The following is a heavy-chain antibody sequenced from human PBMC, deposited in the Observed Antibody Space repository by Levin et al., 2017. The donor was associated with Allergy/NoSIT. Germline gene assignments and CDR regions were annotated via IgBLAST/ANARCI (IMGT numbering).Heavy chain of an antibody. CDR2: ISATGGSY. Sequence: PSETLSLTCEARGIIFSNHGMSWVRQAPGKGLEWVAAISATGGSYYYAGSVKGRFTVSRDNSKNTLFLQMNSLRGDDTAVYYCAKDRGFSYGYGFDSWGQGTLVTVSS. CDR1: GIIFSNHG. V-gene: IGHV3-23*01. J-gene: IGHJ4*02. CDR3: AKDRGFSYGYGFDS. D-gene: IGHD5-18*01.